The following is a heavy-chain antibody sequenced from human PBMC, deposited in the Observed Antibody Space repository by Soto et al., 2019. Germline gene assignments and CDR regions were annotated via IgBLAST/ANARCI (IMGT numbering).Heavy chain of an antibody. CDR2: IYYSGST. V-gene: IGHV4-39*01. D-gene: IGHD5-12*01. CDR3: ATHSGHIFFDY. CDR1: GGSISSSSYY. Sequence: QQQLQESGPGLVKPSETLSLTCTVSGGSISSSSYYWGWIRQPPGKGLEWIGSIYYSGSTNYNPSRKSRVTISVDTSKNQCSLTLSSVTAADTAVYYCATHSGHIFFDYWGQGTLVTVSS. J-gene: IGHJ4*02.